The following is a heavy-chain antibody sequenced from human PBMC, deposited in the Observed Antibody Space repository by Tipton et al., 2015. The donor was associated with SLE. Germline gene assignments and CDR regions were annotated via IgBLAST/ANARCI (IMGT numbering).Heavy chain of an antibody. J-gene: IGHJ6*02. Sequence: SLRLSCAASRFTFSSYEMNWVRQAPGKGLEWVSYISSSGSTIYYADSVKGRFTISRDNAKNSLYLQMNSLRAEDTAVYYCARELGSWEYGDYQPYYGMDVWGQGTTVTVSS. V-gene: IGHV3-48*03. CDR2: ISSSGSTI. CDR1: RFTFSSYE. D-gene: IGHD4-17*01. CDR3: ARELGSWEYGDYQPYYGMDV.